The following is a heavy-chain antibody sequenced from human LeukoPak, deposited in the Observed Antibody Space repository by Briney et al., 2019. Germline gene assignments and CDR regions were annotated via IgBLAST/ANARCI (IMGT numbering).Heavy chain of an antibody. CDR3: ARRAYSYGFRFDP. J-gene: IGHJ5*02. Sequence: SENLSLTCAVSGDSISGSSYYWAWIRQPPGKGLEWIGSIDYSGSAVYNPSLNSRLTISVDTSKNQVSLKVPSVTAADTAVYYCARRAYSYGFRFDPWGQGTLVIVSS. CDR2: IDYSGSA. V-gene: IGHV4-39*01. CDR1: GDSISGSSYY. D-gene: IGHD3-16*02.